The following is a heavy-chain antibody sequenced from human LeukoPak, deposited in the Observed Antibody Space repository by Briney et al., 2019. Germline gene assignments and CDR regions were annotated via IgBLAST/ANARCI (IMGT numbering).Heavy chain of an antibody. J-gene: IGHJ4*02. CDR2: IGSNGVNT. CDR1: GFTFSSNS. Sequence: GGSLRLSCAASGFTFSSNSMSWVRQAPGKGLEWVSGIGSNGVNTYYADSAKGRFTISRDNSKNTVYLQMNSLRAEDTALYYCVRAYTTSGTYSEPWGQGTLVTVSS. V-gene: IGHV3-23*01. D-gene: IGHD1-26*01. CDR3: VRAYTTSGTYSEP.